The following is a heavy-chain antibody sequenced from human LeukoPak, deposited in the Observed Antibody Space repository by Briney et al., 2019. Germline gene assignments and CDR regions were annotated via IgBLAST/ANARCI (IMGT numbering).Heavy chain of an antibody. Sequence: SQTLSLTCTVSGGSISSGSYYWGWIRQPPGKGLEWIGSIYYSGSTYYNPSLKSRVTISVDTSKNQFSLKLSSVTAADTAVYYCARQTLSGSLDYWGQGTLVTVSS. V-gene: IGHV4-39*01. J-gene: IGHJ4*02. CDR3: ARQTLSGSLDY. CDR2: IYYSGST. CDR1: GGSISSGSYY. D-gene: IGHD1-26*01.